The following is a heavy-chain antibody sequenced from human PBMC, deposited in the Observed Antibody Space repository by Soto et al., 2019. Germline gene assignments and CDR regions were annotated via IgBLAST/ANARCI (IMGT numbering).Heavy chain of an antibody. J-gene: IGHJ6*02. CDR3: ESDIVGASESYGLDV. Sequence: GWLRLAGAASGFTFSNYGMHWVRQAPGKGLEWVAIIWHDGNNKYYADSVRGRFIISRDNSKNRLYLQMNSLRAEDTAVYYCESDIVGASESYGLDVWGQGTQVTVYS. V-gene: IGHV3-33*01. CDR1: GFTFSNYG. CDR2: IWHDGNNK. D-gene: IGHD1-26*01.